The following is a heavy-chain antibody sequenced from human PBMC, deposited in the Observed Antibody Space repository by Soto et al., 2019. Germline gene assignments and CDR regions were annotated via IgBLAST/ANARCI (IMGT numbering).Heavy chain of an antibody. J-gene: IGHJ6*02. CDR3: ARHSPSRYYYYYGMDV. V-gene: IGHV5-51*01. Sequence: GESLKISCKASGYSFTSYWISWVRQMPGKGLEWIGRIDPVDSDTRYSPSFQGQVTISADKSISTAYLQWSSLKASDTAMYYCARHSPSRYYYYYGMDVWGQGTTVTVSS. CDR1: GYSFTSYW. CDR2: IDPVDSDT.